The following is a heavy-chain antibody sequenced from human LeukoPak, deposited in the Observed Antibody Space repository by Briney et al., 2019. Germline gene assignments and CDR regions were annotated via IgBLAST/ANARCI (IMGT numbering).Heavy chain of an antibody. Sequence: SQTLSLTCAISGDSLSNNNVAWNWIRQSPSRGLEWLGRTYYRSKWNTDYAVSVKSRITINSDTSKNQFSLQLNSVTTEDTAVYYCARGCYGSFDYWDQGTLVTVSS. CDR1: GDSLSNNNVA. CDR3: ARGCYGSFDY. V-gene: IGHV6-1*01. D-gene: IGHD2-8*01. CDR2: TYYRSKWNT. J-gene: IGHJ4*02.